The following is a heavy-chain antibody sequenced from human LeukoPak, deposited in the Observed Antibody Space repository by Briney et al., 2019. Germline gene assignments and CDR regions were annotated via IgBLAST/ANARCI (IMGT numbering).Heavy chain of an antibody. CDR2: ISSSSSTI. V-gene: IGHV3-48*02. D-gene: IGHD6-19*01. CDR1: GFTFSSYS. J-gene: IGHJ3*02. CDR3: ARGFRQWLDKPRAFDI. Sequence: GGSVTLSCAASGFTFSSYSMNWVRQAPGKGLEWVSYISSSSSTIYYADSVKGRFTISRDNAKNSLYLQMNSLRDEDTAVYYCARGFRQWLDKPRAFDIWGQGTMVPVSS.